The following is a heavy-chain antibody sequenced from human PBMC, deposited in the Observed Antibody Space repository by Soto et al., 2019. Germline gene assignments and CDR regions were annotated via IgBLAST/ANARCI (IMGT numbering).Heavy chain of an antibody. D-gene: IGHD3-22*01. V-gene: IGHV1-46*01. CDR1: GYTFTSYY. CDR3: ARDPGYYESSGYSDY. CDR2: IKPSDGST. J-gene: IGHJ4*02. Sequence: ASVKVSCKTSGYTFTSYYTHWVRQAPGQGLEWLGIIKPSDGSTNYEQKFQGRVTMTRDTSTNTVYMELSGLRSEDTAVYSCARDPGYYESSGYSDYWGQGTLVTVSS.